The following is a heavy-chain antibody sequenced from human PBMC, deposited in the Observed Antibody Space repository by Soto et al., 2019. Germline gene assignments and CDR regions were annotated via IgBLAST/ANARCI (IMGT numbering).Heavy chain of an antibody. V-gene: IGHV3-21*01. J-gene: IGHJ4*02. CDR3: ARSGTYYDSSGYYFGDY. CDR2: ISSSSSYI. CDR1: GFTFSSYS. Sequence: GGSLRLSCADSGFTFSSYSMNWVRQAPRKGLEWVSSISSSSSYIYYADSVKGRFTISRDNAKNSLYLQMNSLRAEDTAVYYCARSGTYYDSSGYYFGDYWGQGTLVTVSS. D-gene: IGHD3-22*01.